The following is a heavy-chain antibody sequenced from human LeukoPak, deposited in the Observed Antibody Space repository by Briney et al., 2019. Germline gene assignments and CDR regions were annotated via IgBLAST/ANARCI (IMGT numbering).Heavy chain of an antibody. CDR2: ISSSSNYI. Sequence: GGSLRLSCAVSGFTFSSYGMSWVRQAPGKGLQWVSSISSSSNYIYYADSVKGRFTISRDNSKNTLYLQMNSLRAEDTAVYYCAKHPDGDFDYWGQGTLVTVSS. CDR3: AKHPDGDFDY. J-gene: IGHJ4*02. V-gene: IGHV3-21*01. D-gene: IGHD4-17*01. CDR1: GFTFSSYG.